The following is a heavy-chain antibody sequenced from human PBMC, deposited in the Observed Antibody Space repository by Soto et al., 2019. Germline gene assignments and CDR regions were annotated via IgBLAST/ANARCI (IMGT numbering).Heavy chain of an antibody. CDR2: INAGNGNT. CDR3: ARALITMVPHFDY. V-gene: IGHV1-3*01. D-gene: IGHD3-10*01. J-gene: IGHJ4*02. Sequence: GASVKVSCKASGYTFTSYAMHWVRQAPGQRFEWMGWINAGNGNTKYSQKFQGRVTITRDTSASTAYMELSSLRSEDTAVYYCARALITMVPHFDYWGQGTLVTVSS. CDR1: GYTFTSYA.